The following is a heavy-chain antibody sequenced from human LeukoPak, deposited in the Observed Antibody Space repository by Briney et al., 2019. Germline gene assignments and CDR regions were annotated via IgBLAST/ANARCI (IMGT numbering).Heavy chain of an antibody. CDR3: ARGFGAVNRGPSFDY. J-gene: IGHJ4*02. Sequence: PSETLSLTCTVSGGSITNYYWSWIRQPPGKGLEWIGSIHYSGSTNYNPSLKSRVTISVDTSRNQFSLKLTSMTAADTAVYYCARGFGAVNRGPSFDYWGQGTLVTVSS. CDR2: IHYSGST. V-gene: IGHV4-59*13. CDR1: GGSITNYY. D-gene: IGHD3-16*01.